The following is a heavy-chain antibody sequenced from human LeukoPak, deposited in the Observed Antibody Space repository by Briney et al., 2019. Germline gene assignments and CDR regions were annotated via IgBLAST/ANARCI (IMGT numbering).Heavy chain of an antibody. V-gene: IGHV3-48*03. CDR2: ISFSGNSI. CDR1: GFIFSDYE. CDR3: ARFIAAPYYFDY. Sequence: PGGSLRLSCAVSGFIFSDYEMNWVRQAPGKGLEWVAFISFSGNSIHYADSVKGRFTISRDNAKNSLYLQMSSLRAEDTAVYYCARFIAAPYYFDYWGRGTLVTVSS. J-gene: IGHJ4*02. D-gene: IGHD6-13*01.